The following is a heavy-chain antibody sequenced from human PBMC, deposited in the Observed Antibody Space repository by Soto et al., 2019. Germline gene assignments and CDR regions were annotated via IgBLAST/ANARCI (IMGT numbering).Heavy chain of an antibody. CDR3: ARENKSQLDS. CDR2: VYHAGGGGP. D-gene: IGHD6-13*01. J-gene: IGHJ4*02. CDR1: SGSVGTANW. V-gene: IGHV4-4*02. Sequence: QVQLQESGPGLVNPWETLSLTCAVSSGSVGTANWWSWVRQPPGKGLEWIGEVYHAGGGGPNYNPSLKSRVSISLDECSNQVYLRLSSVTAADTAVYFCARENKSQLDSWGQGILVTVSS.